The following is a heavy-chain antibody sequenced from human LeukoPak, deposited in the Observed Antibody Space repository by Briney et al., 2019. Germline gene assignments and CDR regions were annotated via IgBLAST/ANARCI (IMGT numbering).Heavy chain of an antibody. CDR2: INPNSGGT. V-gene: IGHV1-2*02. CDR3: ARDYYDILTGYYTPYYYYYYMDV. D-gene: IGHD3-9*01. Sequence: AASVKVSCKASGYTFTGYYMHWVRQAPGQGLEWMGWINPNSGGTNYAQKFQGRVTMTRDTSISTAYMELSRLRSDDTAVYYCARDYYDILTGYYTPYYYYYYMDVWGKGTTVTVSS. J-gene: IGHJ6*03. CDR1: GYTFTGYY.